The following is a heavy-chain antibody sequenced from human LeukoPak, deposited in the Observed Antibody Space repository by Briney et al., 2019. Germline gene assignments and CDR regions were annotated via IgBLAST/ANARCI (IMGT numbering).Heavy chain of an antibody. Sequence: GGSLRLSCAASGFTFDDYAMHWVRQAPGKGLEWVSLINWDGGGTFYADSVKGRFTISRDNSKNSLYLQMNSLRAEDTALYYCAKDRGGYKYGSYYFDYWGQGTLVSVSS. CDR3: AKDRGGYKYGSYYFDY. D-gene: IGHD5-18*01. V-gene: IGHV3-43D*03. CDR2: INWDGGGT. CDR1: GFTFDDYA. J-gene: IGHJ4*02.